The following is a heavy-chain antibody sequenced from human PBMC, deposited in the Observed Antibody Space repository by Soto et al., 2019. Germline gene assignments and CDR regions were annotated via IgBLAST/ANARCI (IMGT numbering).Heavy chain of an antibody. V-gene: IGHV1-18*01. J-gene: IGHJ6*02. Sequence: GASVKVSCKASGYTFTSYGISWVRQAPGQGLEWMGWISAYNGNTNYAQKLQGRVTMTTDTSTSTAYMELRSLRSEDTAVYYCARADTTAFLNYYYYGMDVWGQGTTVTVSS. D-gene: IGHD1-1*01. CDR1: GYTFTSYG. CDR3: ARADTTAFLNYYYYGMDV. CDR2: ISAYNGNT.